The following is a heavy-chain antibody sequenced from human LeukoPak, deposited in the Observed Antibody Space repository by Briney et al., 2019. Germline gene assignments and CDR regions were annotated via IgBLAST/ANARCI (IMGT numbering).Heavy chain of an antibody. V-gene: IGHV3-23*01. J-gene: IGHJ4*02. CDR3: AKGSRIAVAGNYDY. CDR1: GFTFSSYA. Sequence: GGSLRLSCAASGFTFSSYAMSWVRQAPGKGLEWVSAISGNGGSTYYADSVKGRFTISRDSSKNTLYLQMNSLRAEDTAVYYCAKGSRIAVAGNYDYWGQGTLVTVSS. CDR2: ISGNGGST. D-gene: IGHD6-19*01.